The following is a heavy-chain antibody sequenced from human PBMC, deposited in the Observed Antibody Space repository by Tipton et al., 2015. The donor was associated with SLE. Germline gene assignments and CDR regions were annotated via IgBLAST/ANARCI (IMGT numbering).Heavy chain of an antibody. CDR2: IYYTGGT. V-gene: IGHV4-38-2*01. Sequence: TLSLTCGVSGYSLSSGYYWGWIRQPPGKGLEWIGSIYYTGGTHYNPALKSRVTISVDTSENQFSLKLTSVTAADTAVYYCAKYVDLAVAGPLDYWGQGTLVTVSS. D-gene: IGHD6-13*01. CDR1: GYSLSSGYY. J-gene: IGHJ4*02. CDR3: AKYVDLAVAGPLDY.